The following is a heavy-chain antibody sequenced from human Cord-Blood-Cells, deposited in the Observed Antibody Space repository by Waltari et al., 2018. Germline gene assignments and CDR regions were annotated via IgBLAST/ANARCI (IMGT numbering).Heavy chain of an antibody. CDR2: ISPIFGTA. CDR3: ARITGDSNVENAFDI. CDR1: GGPFSSYA. Sequence: QVQLVQSGAEVKKPGPSVKVSCKASGGPFSSYAISWVRQASGQGLEGMGGISPIFGTANYAQKFQGRVTITADESTSTAYMELSRLRSEDTAVYYCARITGDSNVENAFDIWGQGTMVTVSS. D-gene: IGHD7-27*01. V-gene: IGHV1-69*01. J-gene: IGHJ3*02.